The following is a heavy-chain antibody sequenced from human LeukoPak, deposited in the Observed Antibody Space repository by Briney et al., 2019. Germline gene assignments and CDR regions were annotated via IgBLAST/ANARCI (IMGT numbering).Heavy chain of an antibody. J-gene: IGHJ3*02. CDR2: INSDGSST. CDR3: ASRRYSTSALDAFNI. D-gene: IGHD6-6*01. V-gene: IGHV3-74*01. Sequence: GGSLRLSCAASGFTFSSYWMHWVRQAPGKGLVWVSRINSDGSSTSYADSVKGRFTISRDNAKNTLYLQMNGLRAEDTAVYYCASRRYSTSALDAFNIWGHGTMVTVSS. CDR1: GFTFSSYW.